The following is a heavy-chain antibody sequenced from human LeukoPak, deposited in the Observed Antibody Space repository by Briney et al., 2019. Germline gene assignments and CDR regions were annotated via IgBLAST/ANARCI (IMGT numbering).Heavy chain of an antibody. CDR3: ARILGAGVDY. D-gene: IGHD1-26*01. CDR2: IYHSGST. CDR1: GYSISSGYY. J-gene: IGHJ4*02. Sequence: SETLSLTCTVSGYSISSGYYWGWIRQPPGKGLEWIGSIYHSGSTYYNPSLKSRVTISVDTSKNQFSLKLSSVTAADTAVYYCARILGAGVDYWGQGTLVTVSS. V-gene: IGHV4-38-2*02.